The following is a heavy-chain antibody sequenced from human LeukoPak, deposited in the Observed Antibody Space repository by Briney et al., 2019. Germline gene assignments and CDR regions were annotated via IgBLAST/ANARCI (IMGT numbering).Heavy chain of an antibody. J-gene: IGHJ4*02. Sequence: GASVKVSCKASGYSFTSNYIHWVRQAPGQGLEWMGMNYPRDGSTSYAQKFQGRVTVTRDTSTSTVHMELSGLRSEDTAVYYCARDQEAFGYWGQGTLVTVSS. CDR3: ARDQEAFGY. CDR2: NYPRDGST. CDR1: GYSFTSNY. V-gene: IGHV1-46*01.